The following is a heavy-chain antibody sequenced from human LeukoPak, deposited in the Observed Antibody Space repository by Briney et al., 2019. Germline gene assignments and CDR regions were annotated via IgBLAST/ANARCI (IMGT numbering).Heavy chain of an antibody. CDR3: ARAFFSYGSGSYYIRGRYNWFDP. Sequence: PSQTLSLTCTVSGGSISSGDYYWRWIRQPPGKGLEWIGYIYYSGSTYYNPSLKSRVTISVDTSKNQFSLKLSSVTAADTAVYYCARAFFSYGSGSYYIRGRYNWFDPWGQGTLVTVSS. J-gene: IGHJ5*02. CDR2: IYYSGST. V-gene: IGHV4-30-4*01. CDR1: GGSISSGDYY. D-gene: IGHD3-10*01.